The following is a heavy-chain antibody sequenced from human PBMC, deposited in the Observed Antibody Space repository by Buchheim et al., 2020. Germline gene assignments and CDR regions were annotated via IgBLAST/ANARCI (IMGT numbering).Heavy chain of an antibody. CDR1: GFTFSSYA. CDR3: ARDPKLRFLDY. CDR2: ISYDGSNK. Sequence: QVQLVESGGGVVQPGRSLRLSCAASGFTFSSYAMHWVRQAPGKGLEWVAVISYDGSNKYYADSVKGRFTISRANSKNPLYLQMNSLRAEDTAVYYCARDPKLRFLDYWGQGTL. V-gene: IGHV3-30-3*01. D-gene: IGHD3-3*01. J-gene: IGHJ4*02.